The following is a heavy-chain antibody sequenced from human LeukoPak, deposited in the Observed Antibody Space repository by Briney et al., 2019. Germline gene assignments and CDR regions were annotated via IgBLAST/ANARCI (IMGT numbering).Heavy chain of an antibody. CDR3: ERAITIYAYAAFDI. J-gene: IGHJ3*02. D-gene: IGHD3-10*01. CDR2: IYTGGST. Sequence: ETLCLSCAASGFTVSGSYMAWVRQPPGKGLECLSVIYTGGSTYYGDSVMGRFTMSRDNPKNTLYLQMNSLRAEDTAVYYCERAITIYAYAAFDIWGRGTMITVSS. V-gene: IGHV3-53*01. CDR1: GFTVSGSY.